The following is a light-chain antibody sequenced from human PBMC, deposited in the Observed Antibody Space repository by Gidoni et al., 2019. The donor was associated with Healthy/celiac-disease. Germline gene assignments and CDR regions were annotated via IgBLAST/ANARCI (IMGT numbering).Light chain of an antibody. CDR1: SSNIGAGYD. Sequence: QSVLTQPPSVSGAPGQSVTISCTGSSSNIGAGYDVHWYQKLPGTAPKLLIYGNSNRPSGVPDRFSGSKSGTSASLAITGLQAEDEADYYCQSYDSSLSGSGVFGGGTKLTVL. V-gene: IGLV1-40*01. J-gene: IGLJ2*01. CDR2: GNS. CDR3: QSYDSSLSGSGV.